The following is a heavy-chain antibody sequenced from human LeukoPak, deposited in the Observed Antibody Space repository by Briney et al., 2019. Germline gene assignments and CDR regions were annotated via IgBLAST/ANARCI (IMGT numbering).Heavy chain of an antibody. CDR2: IGHTGTVM. V-gene: IGHV3-48*02. Sequence: TGGSLRLSCAASGFTFSIHSVNWVRQAPGKGLEWVSYIGHTGTVMYHADSVKGRFTISRDNARNSLYLQMNSLRDEDTAMYYCARDNYWGQRTLVTVSS. CDR1: GFTFSIHS. CDR3: ARDNY. J-gene: IGHJ4*02.